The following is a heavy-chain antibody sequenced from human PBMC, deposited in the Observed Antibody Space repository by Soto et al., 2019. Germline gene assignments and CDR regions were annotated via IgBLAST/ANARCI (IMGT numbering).Heavy chain of an antibody. CDR1: GGSISSGDYY. D-gene: IGHD2-8*01. Sequence: SETLSLTCTVSGGSISSGDYYWSWIRQPPGKGLEWIGYIYYSGSTYYNPSLKSRVTISVDTSKNQFSLKLSSVTAADTAVYYCARDIMGTNYYHYVMDVWGQGTTVIVSS. J-gene: IGHJ6*02. CDR3: ARDIMGTNYYHYVMDV. V-gene: IGHV4-30-4*01. CDR2: IYYSGST.